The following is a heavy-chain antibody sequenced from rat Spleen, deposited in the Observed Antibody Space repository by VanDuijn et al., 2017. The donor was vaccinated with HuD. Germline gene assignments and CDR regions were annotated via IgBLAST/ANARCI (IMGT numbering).Heavy chain of an antibody. CDR2: ISYDGSST. D-gene: IGHD1-2*01. Sequence: EVQLVESDGGLVQPGRSLKLSCVASGFTFNDCYMAWVRQAPTKGLEWVATISYDGSSTYYRDSVKGRFTISRDNAKSTLYLQMDSLRSEDTATYYCTREDSSYIPFVYWGQGTVVTVSS. CDR3: TREDSSYIPFVY. V-gene: IGHV5-29*01. J-gene: IGHJ3*01. CDR1: GFTFNDCY.